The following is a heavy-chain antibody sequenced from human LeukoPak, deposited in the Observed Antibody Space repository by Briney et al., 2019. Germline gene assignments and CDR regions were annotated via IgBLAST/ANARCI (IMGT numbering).Heavy chain of an antibody. CDR3: TRGVVVPAAMLGFWYYYGMDV. D-gene: IGHD2-2*01. CDR1: GGSFSGYY. V-gene: IGHV4-34*01. Sequence: SETLSLTCAVYGGSFSGYYWSWIRQSPGKGLEWIGEINHSGSTNYNPSLKSRVTISVDTSKNQFSLKLSSVTAADTAVYYCTRGVVVPAAMLGFWYYYGMDVWGQGTTVTVSS. J-gene: IGHJ6*02. CDR2: INHSGST.